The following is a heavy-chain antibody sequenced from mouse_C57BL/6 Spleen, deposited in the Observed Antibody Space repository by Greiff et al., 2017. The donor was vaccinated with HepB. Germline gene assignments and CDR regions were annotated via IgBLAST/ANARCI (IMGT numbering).Heavy chain of an antibody. D-gene: IGHD4-1*01. CDR1: GYAFTNYL. J-gene: IGHJ2*01. CDR3: ARETGKEENYFDY. Sequence: QVQLQQSGAELVRPGTSVRVSCKASGYAFTNYLIEWVKQRPGQGLEWIGVINPGSGGTNYNEKFKGKATLTADKSSSTAYMQLSSLTSEDSAVYFCARETGKEENYFDYWGQGTTLTVSS. V-gene: IGHV1-54*01. CDR2: INPGSGGT.